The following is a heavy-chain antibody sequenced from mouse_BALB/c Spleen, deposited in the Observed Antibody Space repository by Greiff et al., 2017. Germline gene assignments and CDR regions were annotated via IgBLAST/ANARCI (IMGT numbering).Heavy chain of an antibody. Sequence: EVMLVESGGGLVQPGGSLRLSCATSGFTFTDYYMSWVRQPPGKALEWLGFIRNKANGYTTEYSASMKGRFTISRDNSQSILYLQMNTLRAEDSATYYCARDHYGSRGYYFDYWGQGTTLTVSS. D-gene: IGHD1-1*01. CDR3: ARDHYGSRGYYFDY. V-gene: IGHV7-3*02. CDR2: IRNKANGYTT. J-gene: IGHJ2*01. CDR1: GFTFTDYY.